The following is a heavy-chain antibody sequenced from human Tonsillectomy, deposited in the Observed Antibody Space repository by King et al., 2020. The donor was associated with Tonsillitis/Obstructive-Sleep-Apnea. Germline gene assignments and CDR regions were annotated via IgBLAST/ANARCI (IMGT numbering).Heavy chain of an antibody. Sequence: LQLQESGPGLVKPSETLSLTCTVSGGSISSSSYYWGWIRQPPGKGLEWIGSIYYSGSTYYNPSLKSRVTISVDTSKNQFSLKLSPVTAADTAVYYCARKPDYYYYGMDVWGQGTTVTVSS. CDR1: GGSISSSSYY. V-gene: IGHV4-39*07. CDR2: IYYSGST. J-gene: IGHJ6*02. CDR3: ARKPDYYYYGMDV.